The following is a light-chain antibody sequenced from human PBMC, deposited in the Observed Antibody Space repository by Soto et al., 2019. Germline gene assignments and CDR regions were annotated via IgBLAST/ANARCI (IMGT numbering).Light chain of an antibody. CDR3: QQYDNCHLT. Sequence: DIQMTQSPTSLSASVGDRVTITCQASQDISNYLNWYQQKPGKAPKLLIYDASNLETGVPSRFSGSGSGTNFTLTISSLQPEDIATYYCQQYDNCHLTFGGGTKVEIK. CDR1: QDISNY. CDR2: DAS. V-gene: IGKV1-33*01. J-gene: IGKJ4*01.